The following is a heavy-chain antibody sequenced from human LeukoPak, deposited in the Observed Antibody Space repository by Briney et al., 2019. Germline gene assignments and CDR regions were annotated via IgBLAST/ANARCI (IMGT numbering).Heavy chain of an antibody. Sequence: GASVKVSCKASGYTFTSYGISWVRQAPGQGLEWMGWISAYNGNTNYAQKLQGRVTMTTDTSTSTAYMELRSLRSDDTAVYYCATRLGYCTNGVCLGGYFDYWGQGTLVTVSS. CDR1: GYTFTSYG. CDR3: ATRLGYCTNGVCLGGYFDY. D-gene: IGHD2-8*01. V-gene: IGHV1-18*01. CDR2: ISAYNGNT. J-gene: IGHJ4*02.